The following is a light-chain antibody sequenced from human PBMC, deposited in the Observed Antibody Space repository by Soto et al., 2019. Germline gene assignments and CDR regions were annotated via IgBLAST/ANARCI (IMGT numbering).Light chain of an antibody. Sequence: EVVMTQSPATLSGSPGERATLSCGPSETVAPNLAWYQQKPGQAPRLLISGASTRAAGISDRFRGSGSGTEFTLTISSLRSEDSAIYYCQQYFEWPPMTFGQGTKVEI. CDR3: QQYFEWPPMT. J-gene: IGKJ1*01. CDR1: ETVAPN. CDR2: GAS. V-gene: IGKV3-15*01.